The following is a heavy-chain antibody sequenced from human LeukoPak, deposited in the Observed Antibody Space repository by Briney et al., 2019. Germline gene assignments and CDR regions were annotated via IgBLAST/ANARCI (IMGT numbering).Heavy chain of an antibody. J-gene: IGHJ4*02. D-gene: IGHD3-10*01. CDR1: GGSISSSSYY. CDR2: MHFSGAT. CDR3: ARAEPYGSGSSTLDY. Sequence: SETLSLTCTVSGGSISSSSYYWGWIRQSPTKGVEWLGYMHFSGATNYNPSLKSRVTISVDTSKDQFSLKLSSVTAADTAVYYCARAEPYGSGSSTLDYWGQGTLVTVSS. V-gene: IGHV4-61*05.